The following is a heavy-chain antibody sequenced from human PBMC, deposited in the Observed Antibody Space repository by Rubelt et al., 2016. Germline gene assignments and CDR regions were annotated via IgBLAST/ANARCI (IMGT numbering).Heavy chain of an antibody. D-gene: IGHD3-3*01. Sequence: QLQLQESGPGLVKPSETLSLTCTVSGGSISSSSYYWGWIRQPPGKGLEWIGSISYSGSTYYNPSLKSRVTILLDKSKNHLSLKLSSVTAADTAVYYCASQRGGFWSGDYTEVDYWGQGTLVTVSS. J-gene: IGHJ4*02. CDR1: GGSISSSSYY. V-gene: IGHV4-39*07. CDR2: ISYSGST. CDR3: ASQRGGFWSGDYTEVDY.